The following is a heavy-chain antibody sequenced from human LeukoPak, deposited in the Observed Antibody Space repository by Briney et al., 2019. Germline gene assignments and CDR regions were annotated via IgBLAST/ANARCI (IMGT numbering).Heavy chain of an antibody. J-gene: IGHJ4*02. CDR1: GGSISSGGYY. Sequence: SETLSLTCTVSGGSISSGGYYWSWIRQHPGKGLEWIGYIYYSGSTYYNPSLKSRVTISVDTSKNQFSLKLSSVTAADTAVYYCVRESAGTSGFDYWGQGTLVTVSS. CDR2: IYYSGST. V-gene: IGHV4-31*03. CDR3: VRESAGTSGFDY. D-gene: IGHD6-13*01.